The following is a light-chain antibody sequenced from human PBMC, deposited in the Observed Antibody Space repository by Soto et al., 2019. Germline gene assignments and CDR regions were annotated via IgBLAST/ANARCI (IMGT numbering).Light chain of an antibody. CDR1: SGHSSYA. V-gene: IGLV4-69*01. Sequence: QPVLTQSPSASASLGSSVKLTCTLSSGHSSYAIAWHQQQPEKGPRYLMKLNSDGRHSKGDGIPDRFSGSSSGTERFLTISSLQSEDEADYSCQTWGTGILVFGGGTKLTVL. CDR3: QTWGTGILV. J-gene: IGLJ2*01. CDR2: LNSDGRH.